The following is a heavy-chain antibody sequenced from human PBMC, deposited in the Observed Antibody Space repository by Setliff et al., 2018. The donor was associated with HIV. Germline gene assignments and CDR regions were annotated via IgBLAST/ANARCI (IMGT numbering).Heavy chain of an antibody. CDR3: AAWGPRYSYAPYFFDS. V-gene: IGHV4-34*01. CDR2: INHSGST. CDR1: NGPFSGYY. J-gene: IGHJ4*02. D-gene: IGHD5-18*01. Sequence: KPSETLSLTCAVYNGPFSGYYWTWIRQPPGKGLEWIGEINHSGSTNYSPSLKSRVTISVDASRNQFSLRLSSVTAADTAVYYCAAWGPRYSYAPYFFDSWGQGTLVTVSS.